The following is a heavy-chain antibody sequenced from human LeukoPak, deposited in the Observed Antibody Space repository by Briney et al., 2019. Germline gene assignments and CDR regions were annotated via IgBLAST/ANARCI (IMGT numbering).Heavy chain of an antibody. Sequence: GGSLRLSCAASGFTFSSYDMTWVRQAPGEGLEWVSTVTPSDGRTFYIDSVKGRFTISRDNSKNSLYLQMNSLRTEDTALYYCAKGLLNYGDYGIDAFDIWGQGTMVTVSS. J-gene: IGHJ3*02. CDR2: VTPSDGRT. CDR1: GFTFSSYD. V-gene: IGHV3-23*01. CDR3: AKGLLNYGDYGIDAFDI. D-gene: IGHD4-17*01.